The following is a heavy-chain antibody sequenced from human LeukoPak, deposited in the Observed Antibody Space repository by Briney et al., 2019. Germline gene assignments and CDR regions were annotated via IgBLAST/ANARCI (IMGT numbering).Heavy chain of an antibody. CDR1: GEYFSGNH. V-gene: IGHV4-34*01. Sequence: SETLSLTCAVYGEYFSGNHWSWIRQPPGRGLEWIGQINYSGSTNYNPSLKSRVTISEDTSKIQFSLKLTSVTAADTAIYYCARRSNRAGSPLRNWGEGTLVTVSS. D-gene: IGHD3-10*01. CDR3: ARRSNRAGSPLRN. J-gene: IGHJ4*02. CDR2: INYSGST.